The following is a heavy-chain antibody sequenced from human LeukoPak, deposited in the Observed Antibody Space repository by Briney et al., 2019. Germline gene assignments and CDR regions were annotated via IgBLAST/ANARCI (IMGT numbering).Heavy chain of an antibody. V-gene: IGHV1-69*01. J-gene: IGHJ4*02. CDR3: ARCGSSTSCQRELSFDY. Sequence: GPSVKVSCKASGGTFSSYAISWVRQAPGQGLEWMGGIIPIFGTANYAQKFQGRVTITADESTSTAYMELSSLRSEDTAVYYCARCGSSTSCQRELSFDYWGQGTLVTVSS. D-gene: IGHD2-2*01. CDR1: GGTFSSYA. CDR2: IIPIFGTA.